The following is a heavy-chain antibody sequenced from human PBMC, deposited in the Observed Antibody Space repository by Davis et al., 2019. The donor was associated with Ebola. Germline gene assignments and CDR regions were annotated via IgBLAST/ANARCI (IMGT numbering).Heavy chain of an antibody. CDR3: ARGGQLGN. CDR1: LYTFPSYA. J-gene: IGHJ4*02. V-gene: IGHV7-4-1*02. D-gene: IGHD6-13*01. Sequence: SVPVSRQASLYTFPSYAMNWVRQALGQGLEWMGWINTNTGNPTYAQGFTGRFVFSLDTSVSTAYLQISSLKAEDTAVYYCARGGQLGNWGQGTLVTVSS. CDR2: INTNTGNP.